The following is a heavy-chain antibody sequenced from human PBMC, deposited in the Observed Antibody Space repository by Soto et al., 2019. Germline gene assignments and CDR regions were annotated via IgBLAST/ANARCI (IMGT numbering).Heavy chain of an antibody. CDR3: ATGDPGIAAAGTDNNWFDP. Sequence: ASVKVSCKVSGYTLTELSMHWVRQAPGKGLDWMGGFDPEDGETIYAQKFQGRVTMTEDTSTDTAYMELSSLRSEDTAVYYCATGDPGIAAAGTDNNWFDPWGQGTQVTVSS. D-gene: IGHD6-13*01. J-gene: IGHJ5*02. CDR2: FDPEDGET. CDR1: GYTLTELS. V-gene: IGHV1-24*01.